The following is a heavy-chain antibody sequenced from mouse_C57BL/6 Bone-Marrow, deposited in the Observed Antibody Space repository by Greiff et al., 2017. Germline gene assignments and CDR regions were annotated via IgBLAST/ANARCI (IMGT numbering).Heavy chain of an antibody. D-gene: IGHD3-3*01. V-gene: IGHV5-17*01. J-gene: IGHJ2*01. Sequence: EVKLVESGGGLVKPGGSLKLSCAASGFTFSDYGMHWVRQAPEKGLEWVAYISSGSSTIYYADTVKGRCTISRDNAKNTLFLQVPSLRSEDTTMYYCARYLGDYWGQGTTLTVSS. CDR3: ARYLGDY. CDR2: ISSGSSTI. CDR1: GFTFSDYG.